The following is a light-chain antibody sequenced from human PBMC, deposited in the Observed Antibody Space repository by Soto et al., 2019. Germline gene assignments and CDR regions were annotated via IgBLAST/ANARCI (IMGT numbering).Light chain of an antibody. CDR2: AAS. J-gene: IGKJ3*01. CDR1: QSISIY. Sequence: DIQMTQSPSSLSASVGDRVTITCRASQSISIYLNWYQQKPGKAPKLLIYAASSLQSGVPSRFSAYGSVTDFTLTISSLQPEDFATYYCQQSSSTPPFTFGPGTKVDIK. V-gene: IGKV1-39*01. CDR3: QQSSSTPPFT.